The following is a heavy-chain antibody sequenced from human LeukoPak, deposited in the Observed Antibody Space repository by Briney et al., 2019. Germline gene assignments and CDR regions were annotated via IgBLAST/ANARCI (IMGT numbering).Heavy chain of an antibody. CDR2: ISAYNGNT. V-gene: IGHV1-18*01. CDR3: ARDTHLYCTNGVCYRFDP. CDR1: GYTFTSYG. D-gene: IGHD2-8*01. J-gene: IGHJ5*02. Sequence: ASVKVSCKASGYTFTSYGISWVRQAPGQGLEWMGWISAYNGNTNYAQKLQGRVTMTTDTSTSTAYMELRSLRSDDTAVYYCARDTHLYCTNGVCYRFDPWGQGTLVTVSS.